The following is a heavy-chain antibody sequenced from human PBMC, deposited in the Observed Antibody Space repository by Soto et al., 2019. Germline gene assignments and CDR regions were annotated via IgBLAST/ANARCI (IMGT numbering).Heavy chain of an antibody. D-gene: IGHD1-26*01. V-gene: IGHV1-2*02. CDR1: GYTFTVYY. J-gene: IGHJ4*02. CDR3: ARDLAKGGGSAGFDY. CDR2: INPKSGGT. Sequence: ASVKVSCKASGYTFTVYYMHWVRQAPGQGLEWMGWINPKSGGTMYPQKFQGRVTMTWDTSISTAYMALTRLRSDDTAVYYCARDLAKGGGSAGFDYWGQGTLVTV.